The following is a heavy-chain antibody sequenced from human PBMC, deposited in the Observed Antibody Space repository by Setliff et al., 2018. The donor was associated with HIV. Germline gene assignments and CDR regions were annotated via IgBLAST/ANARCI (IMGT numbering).Heavy chain of an antibody. J-gene: IGHJ4*02. V-gene: IGHV1-18*01. CDR3: SRDRSATWTPTTY. Sequence: ASVKVSCKASGYTFVDDGITWVRQAPGQGLEWMGWIGAYNGDTKYAQKFQDRVTMTIDTSASTAYMELRSLTSDDTAMYYCSRDRSATWTPTTYWGQGTLVTVSA. CDR2: IGAYNGDT. D-gene: IGHD6-25*01. CDR1: GYTFVDDG.